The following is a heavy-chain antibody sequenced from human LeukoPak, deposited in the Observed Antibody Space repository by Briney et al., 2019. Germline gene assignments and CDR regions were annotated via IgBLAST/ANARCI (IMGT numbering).Heavy chain of an antibody. J-gene: IGHJ4*02. CDR1: GFTFSSYW. D-gene: IGHD2-2*02. Sequence: GGSLRLSCAASGFTFSSYWMSWVRQAPGKGLEWVANIKQDGSEKYYVDSVKGRFTISRDNAKNSLYLQMNSLRAEDTAVYYCARWAKCSSTSCYTEDLADYWGQGTLVTVSS. CDR3: ARWAKCSSTSCYTEDLADY. V-gene: IGHV3-7*01. CDR2: IKQDGSEK.